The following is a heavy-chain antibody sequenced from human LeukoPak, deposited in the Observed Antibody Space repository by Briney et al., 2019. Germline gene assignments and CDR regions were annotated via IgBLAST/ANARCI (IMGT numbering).Heavy chain of an antibody. Sequence: PGGSLRLSCAASGFTFDDYAMHWVRQAPGKGLEWVSGISWNSGSIGYADSVKGRFTISRDNAKNSLYLQMNSLRAEDTALYYCAPEPRGGGYYGYWGQGTLVTVSS. CDR3: APEPRGGGYYGY. CDR2: ISWNSGSI. J-gene: IGHJ4*02. CDR1: GFTFDDYA. V-gene: IGHV3-9*01. D-gene: IGHD3-3*01.